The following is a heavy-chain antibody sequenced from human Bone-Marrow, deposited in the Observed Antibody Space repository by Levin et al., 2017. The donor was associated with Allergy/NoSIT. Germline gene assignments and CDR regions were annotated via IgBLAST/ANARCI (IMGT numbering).Heavy chain of an antibody. J-gene: IGHJ4*02. V-gene: IGHV3-15*01. D-gene: IGHD3-3*01. CDR3: TTDNPSYYDSWSGYSSHSGLVY. Sequence: KTGGSLRLSCAASGFTLSNAWMSWVRQAPGKGLEWVGRIKTKTDGGTTDYAAPVKGRFTISRDDSKNTLYLQMNSLKTEDTAVYYCTTDNPSYYDSWSGYSSHSGLVYWGQGTLVTVSS. CDR1: GFTLSNAW. CDR2: IKTKTDGGTT.